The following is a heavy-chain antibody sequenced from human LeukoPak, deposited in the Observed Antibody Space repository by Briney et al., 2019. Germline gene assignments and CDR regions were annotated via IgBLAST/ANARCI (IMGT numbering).Heavy chain of an antibody. CDR2: ITSSGRYI. CDR3: AELGITMIGGV. J-gene: IGHJ6*04. CDR1: GFTFSSYS. D-gene: IGHD3-10*02. Sequence: GGSLRLSCAASGFTFSSYSMNWVRQAPGKGLEWVSSITSSGRYIYYADSVKGRFTISRDNSEDSLYLQMNSLRAEDTAVYYCAELGITMIGGVWGKGTTVTISS. V-gene: IGHV3-21*01.